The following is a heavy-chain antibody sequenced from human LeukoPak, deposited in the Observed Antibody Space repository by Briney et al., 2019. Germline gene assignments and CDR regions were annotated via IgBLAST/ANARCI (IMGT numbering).Heavy chain of an antibody. CDR3: ARDKLLWFGELLYTDAFDI. CDR2: ISYDGSNK. J-gene: IGHJ3*02. CDR1: GFTFSSYA. V-gene: IGHV3-30-3*01. Sequence: GGSLRLSCAASGFTFSSYAMHWVRQAPGKGLEWVAVISYDGSNKYYADSVKGRFTISRDNSKNTLYLQMNSLRAEDAAVYYCARDKLLWFGELLYTDAFDIWGQGTMVTVSS. D-gene: IGHD3-10*01.